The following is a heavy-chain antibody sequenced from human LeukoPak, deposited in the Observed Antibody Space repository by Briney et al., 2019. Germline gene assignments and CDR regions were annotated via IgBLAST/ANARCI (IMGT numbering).Heavy chain of an antibody. J-gene: IGHJ4*02. D-gene: IGHD3-10*01. Sequence: GGSLRLSCAASGFTFSSYEMNWVRQAPGKGLEGVSYISSSGSTIYYADSVKGRFTISRDNSKNTLYLQMNSLRAEDTAVYYCAKDLELLWFGELFDYWGQGTLVTVSS. V-gene: IGHV3-48*03. CDR2: ISSSGSTI. CDR3: AKDLELLWFGELFDY. CDR1: GFTFSSYE.